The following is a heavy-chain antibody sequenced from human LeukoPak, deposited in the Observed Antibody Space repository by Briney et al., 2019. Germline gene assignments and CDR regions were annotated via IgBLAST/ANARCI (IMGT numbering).Heavy chain of an antibody. Sequence: PGRSLRLSCAASGFTFSSYAMHWVRQAPGKGLEWVAVISYDGSNKYYADSVKGRFTISRDNSKNTLYLQMNSLRAEDTAVYYCARDGPALRFLEWLLSYYFDYWGRGTLVTVSS. CDR1: GFTFSSYA. V-gene: IGHV3-30-3*01. CDR2: ISYDGSNK. D-gene: IGHD3-3*01. CDR3: ARDGPALRFLEWLLSYYFDY. J-gene: IGHJ4*02.